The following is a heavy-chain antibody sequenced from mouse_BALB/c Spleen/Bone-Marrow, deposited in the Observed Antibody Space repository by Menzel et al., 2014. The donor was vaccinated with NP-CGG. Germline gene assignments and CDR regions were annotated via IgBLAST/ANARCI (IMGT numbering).Heavy chain of an antibody. J-gene: IGHJ2*01. CDR3: ARDRGGITPFDY. V-gene: IGHV5-4*02. D-gene: IGHD2-4*01. Sequence: EVKVVESGGGLVKPGGSLKLSCAASGFTFSDYYMHWVRQTPEKRLEWVATISDGGSYTYYPDSVKGRFTISRDNAKNNLYLQMSSLKSEDTAMYYCARDRGGITPFDYWGQGAPLTVSS. CDR1: GFTFSDYY. CDR2: ISDGGSYT.